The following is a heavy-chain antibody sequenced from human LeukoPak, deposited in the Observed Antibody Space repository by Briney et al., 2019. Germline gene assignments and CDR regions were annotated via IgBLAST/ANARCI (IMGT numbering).Heavy chain of an antibody. V-gene: IGHV3-21*01. J-gene: IGHJ4*02. D-gene: IGHD6-25*01. CDR2: ISSSGSNT. CDR3: AGSGSGGY. Sequence: GGSLRLSCAASEFTYGMNWVRQAPGKGLECVSAISSSGSNTYYADSVKGRFTISRDNAKNSLYLQMNSLRAEDTAVYYCAGSGSGGYWGQGTLVTVSS. CDR1: EFTYG.